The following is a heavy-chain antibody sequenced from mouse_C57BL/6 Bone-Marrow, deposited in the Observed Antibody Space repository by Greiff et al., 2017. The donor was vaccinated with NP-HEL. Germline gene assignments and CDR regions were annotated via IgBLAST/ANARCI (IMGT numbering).Heavy chain of an antibody. J-gene: IGHJ4*01. V-gene: IGHV7-3*01. D-gene: IGHD2-4*01. CDR3: ARSIYYDYADDPVDAMDY. CDR1: GFTFTDYY. Sequence: EVKLVESGGGLVQPGGSLSLSCAASGFTFTDYYMSWVRQPPGKALEWLVFIRNKANGYTTEYSASVKGRFTISRDNSQSILYLQMNALRAEDRANYYCARSIYYDYADDPVDAMDYWGQGTSVTVSS. CDR2: IRNKANGYTT.